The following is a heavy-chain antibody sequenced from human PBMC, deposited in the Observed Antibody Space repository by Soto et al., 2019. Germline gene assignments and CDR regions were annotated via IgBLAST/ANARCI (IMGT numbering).Heavy chain of an antibody. D-gene: IGHD5-12*01. Sequence: PSETLSLTCTVSGGSISNYYWSWIRQPPGKGLEWIGYIYYSGSTNYNPSLKSRVTISVDTSKNQFSLKLSSVTAADTAVYYCARERYSGYDYYYYYTDVWGKGTTVTVSS. CDR2: IYYSGST. V-gene: IGHV4-59*01. J-gene: IGHJ6*03. CDR1: GGSISNYY. CDR3: ARERYSGYDYYYYYTDV.